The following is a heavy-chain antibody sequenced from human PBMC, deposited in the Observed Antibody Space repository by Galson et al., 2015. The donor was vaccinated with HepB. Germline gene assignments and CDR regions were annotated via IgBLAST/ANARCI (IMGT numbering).Heavy chain of an antibody. J-gene: IGHJ4*02. CDR1: GFTFSSYG. D-gene: IGHD5-18*01. Sequence: SLRLSCAASGFTFSSYGMHWVRQAPGKGLEWEAVISYDGSNKYYADSVKGRFTISRDNSKNTLYLQMNSLRAEDKAVYYCAENGPGGYSYGWWGQGTLVTVSS. CDR2: ISYDGSNK. CDR3: AENGPGGYSYGW. V-gene: IGHV3-30*18.